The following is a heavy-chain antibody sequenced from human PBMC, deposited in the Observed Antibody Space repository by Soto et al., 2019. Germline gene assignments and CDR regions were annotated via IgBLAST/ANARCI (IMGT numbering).Heavy chain of an antibody. J-gene: IGHJ5*02. D-gene: IGHD3-10*01. CDR1: GGTFSSYA. V-gene: IGHV1-69*01. Sequence: KVSCKASGGTFSSYAISWVRQAPGQGLEWMGGIIPIFGTANYAQKFQGRVTITADESTSTPYMELSSVRAEDTAVYYCARVILRGVTALTLKWFDPWGQGKLVPVSS. CDR2: IIPIFGTA. CDR3: ARVILRGVTALTLKWFDP.